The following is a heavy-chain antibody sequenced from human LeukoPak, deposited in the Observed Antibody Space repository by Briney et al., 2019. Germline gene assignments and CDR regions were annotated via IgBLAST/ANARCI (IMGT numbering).Heavy chain of an antibody. Sequence: GGSLRLSCAVSGFTFSSYEMNWVRQAPGKGLEWVSYISNSGRTIYYADSVNGRFTISRDNAKNSLYLQMNSLRAEDTAVYYCARGDNSAFDIWGQGTMVTVSS. V-gene: IGHV3-48*03. J-gene: IGHJ3*02. CDR1: GFTFSSYE. CDR2: ISNSGRTI. CDR3: ARGDNSAFDI. D-gene: IGHD3-22*01.